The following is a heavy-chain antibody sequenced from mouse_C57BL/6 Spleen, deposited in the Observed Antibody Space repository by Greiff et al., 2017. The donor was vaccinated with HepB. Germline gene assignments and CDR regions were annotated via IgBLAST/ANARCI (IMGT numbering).Heavy chain of an antibody. V-gene: IGHV10-1*01. J-gene: IGHJ1*03. CDR1: GFSFNTYA. Sequence: EVKLMESGGGLVQPKGSLKLSCAASGFSFNTYAMNWVRQAPGKGLEWVARIRSKSNNYATYYADSVKDRFTISRDDSESMLYLQMNNLKTEDTAMYYCVRSPSQYYGSSYWYFDVWGTGTTVTVSS. D-gene: IGHD1-1*01. CDR3: VRSPSQYYGSSYWYFDV. CDR2: IRSKSNNYAT.